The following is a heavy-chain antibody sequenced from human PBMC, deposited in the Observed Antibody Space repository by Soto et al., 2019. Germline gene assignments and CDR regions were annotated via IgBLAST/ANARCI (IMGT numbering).Heavy chain of an antibody. V-gene: IGHV1-69*02. D-gene: IGHD2-21*01. CDR2: FIPILDMA. Sequence: QVQVVQSGAEVKKPESSVKVSCKPSGGTFNTYTVNWVRLAPGQGLEWMGRFIPILDMANYAQKFQDRVTITADRSTFTAYMELNSLTSDATAVYYCAITYCRDNSCPRDFDFWGSGTRVTVSS. J-gene: IGHJ4*02. CDR3: AITYCRDNSCPRDFDF. CDR1: GGTFNTYT.